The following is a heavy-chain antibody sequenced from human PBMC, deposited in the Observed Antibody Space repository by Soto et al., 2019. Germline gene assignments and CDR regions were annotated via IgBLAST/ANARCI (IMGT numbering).Heavy chain of an antibody. CDR1: GFRFDDFG. V-gene: IGHV3-20*04. J-gene: IGHJ3*01. D-gene: IGHD3-16*01. Sequence: EVQLVESGGGVVRPGGSLRLSCVASGFRFDDFGLTWVRQVPGKGLGWVAGITWDAGSKCYADSVKGRFTISRDNAKNSMHLQMDSLREEDAGLYFCARDGGVVTVDAFDLGGQGTMVTVSS. CDR2: ITWDAGSK. CDR3: ARDGGVVTVDAFDL.